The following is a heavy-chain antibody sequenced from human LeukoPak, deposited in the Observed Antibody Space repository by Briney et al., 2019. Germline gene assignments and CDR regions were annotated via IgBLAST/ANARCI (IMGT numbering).Heavy chain of an antibody. Sequence: ASVNVSCKASVYTFTSYDINWVRQATGQGLEWMGWMNPNSGNTGYAQKFQGRVNMTRNASISTAYMELSSLRSEDTAVYYWARGNRDAFDIWGQGTMVTVSS. CDR3: ARGNRDAFDI. CDR2: MNPNSGNT. D-gene: IGHD1-14*01. J-gene: IGHJ3*02. V-gene: IGHV1-8*02. CDR1: VYTFTSYD.